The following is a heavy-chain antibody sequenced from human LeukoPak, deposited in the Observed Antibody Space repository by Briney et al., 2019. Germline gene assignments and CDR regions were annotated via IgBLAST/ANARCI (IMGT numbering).Heavy chain of an antibody. D-gene: IGHD2-21*01. V-gene: IGHV1-18*01. Sequence: ASVKVSCKASGYTFTSYGINWVRQARGQGLEWMGWIGAYSGNTNYAQKLQGRVTMTTDTSTITAYMELSSLRSDDTPVYYCARVQRGGEEVDYWGQGTLVPVSS. J-gene: IGHJ4*02. CDR2: IGAYSGNT. CDR3: ARVQRGGEEVDY. CDR1: GYTFTSYG.